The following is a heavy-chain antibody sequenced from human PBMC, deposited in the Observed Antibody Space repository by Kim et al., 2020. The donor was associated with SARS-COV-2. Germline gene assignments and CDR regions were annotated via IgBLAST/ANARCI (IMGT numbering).Heavy chain of an antibody. D-gene: IGHD6-25*01. CDR3: ARHPRHSRGWYV. Sequence: SETLSLTCTVSGGSLSSSSYYWGWIRQPPGKGLEWIGTAYYIGNTYYNPSLKSRVTISVDTSKNQFSLKLGSVTAAATAAYYCARHPRHSRGWYV. V-gene: IGHV4-39*01. J-gene: IGHJ2*01. CDR1: GGSLSSSSYY. CDR2: AYYIGNT.